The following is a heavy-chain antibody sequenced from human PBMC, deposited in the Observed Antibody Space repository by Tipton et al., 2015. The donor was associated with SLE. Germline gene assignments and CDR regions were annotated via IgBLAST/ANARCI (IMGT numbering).Heavy chain of an antibody. J-gene: IGHJ4*02. D-gene: IGHD6-19*01. CDR2: IYYSGST. V-gene: IGHV4-59*01. Sequence: TLSLTCTVSSGSISSYYWSWIRQPPGKGLEWIGYIYYSGSTNYNPSLKSRVTISVDTSKNQFSLKLSSVTAADTAVYYCARSQYSSGWYGYWGQGTLVTVSS. CDR1: SGSISSYY. CDR3: ARSQYSSGWYGY.